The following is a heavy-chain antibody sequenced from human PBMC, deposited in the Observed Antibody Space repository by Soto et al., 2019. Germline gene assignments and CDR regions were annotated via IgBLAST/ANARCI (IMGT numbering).Heavy chain of an antibody. CDR1: GGTFSSYA. CDR3: ARALRYGSSWYFDY. Sequence: SVKVSCKASGGTFSSYAISWVRQAPGQGLEWMGGIIPIFGTANYAQKFQGRVTITADKSTSTAYMELSSLRSEDTAVYYCARALRYGSSWYFDYWGQGTLVTVSS. V-gene: IGHV1-69*06. D-gene: IGHD6-13*01. J-gene: IGHJ4*02. CDR2: IIPIFGTA.